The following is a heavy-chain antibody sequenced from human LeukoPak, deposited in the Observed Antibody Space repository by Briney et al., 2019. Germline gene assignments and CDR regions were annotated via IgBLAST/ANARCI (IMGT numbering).Heavy chain of an antibody. CDR2: ISGSGGST. V-gene: IGHV3-23*01. CDR3: AKDSSGWYAGYNWFDP. Sequence: GGSLRLSCAASGFTFSTFAMIWVRQPPGKGLEWVSAISGSGGSTYYADSVKGRFTISRDNSKNTLYLQMNSLRAEDTAVYYCAKDSSGWYAGYNWFDPWGQGTLVTVSS. CDR1: GFTFSTFA. J-gene: IGHJ5*02. D-gene: IGHD6-19*01.